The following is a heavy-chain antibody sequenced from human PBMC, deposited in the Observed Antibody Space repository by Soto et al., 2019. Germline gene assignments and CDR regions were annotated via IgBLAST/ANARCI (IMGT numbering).Heavy chain of an antibody. D-gene: IGHD2-21*02. CDR3: VRDGDCGGDCYSNY. Sequence: SVKVSFKASGGTFSSYAISWVRQAPGQGLEWMGGIIPIFGTANYAQKFQGRVTITADESTSTAYMELSSLRSEDTAVYYCVRDGDCGGDCYSNYWGQGTLVTVSS. J-gene: IGHJ4*02. CDR2: IIPIFGTA. CDR1: GGTFSSYA. V-gene: IGHV1-69*13.